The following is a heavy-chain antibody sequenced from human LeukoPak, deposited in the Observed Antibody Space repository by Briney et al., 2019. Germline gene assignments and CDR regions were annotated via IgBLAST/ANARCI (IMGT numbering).Heavy chain of an antibody. CDR2: IYPRDSDT. CDR1: GYNFNNYW. D-gene: IGHD2-2*01. J-gene: IGHJ4*02. Sequence: HGESLKISCKGSGYNFNNYWIGWVRQMPGEGLEWMVLIYPRDSDTRYSPSFQGQVTVSADKSISAAYLQWTSLTASDTAMYYCVRTPDCSSTNCYLNYFDFWGQGTLVTVSS. CDR3: VRTPDCSSTNCYLNYFDF. V-gene: IGHV5-51*01.